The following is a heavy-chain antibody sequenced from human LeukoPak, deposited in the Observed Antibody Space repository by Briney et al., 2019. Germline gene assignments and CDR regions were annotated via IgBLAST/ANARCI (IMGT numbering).Heavy chain of an antibody. V-gene: IGHV1-8*01. Sequence: ASVKVSCKASGYTFTSYDINWVRQAPGQGLEWMGWMNPNSGNTGYAQKFQGRVTMTRNTSISTAYMELSSLRSEDTAVYYCARGPTTYDFWSGYYLDYWGQGTLVTVSS. CDR2: MNPNSGNT. J-gene: IGHJ4*02. CDR1: GYTFTSYD. CDR3: ARGPTTYDFWSGYYLDY. D-gene: IGHD3-3*01.